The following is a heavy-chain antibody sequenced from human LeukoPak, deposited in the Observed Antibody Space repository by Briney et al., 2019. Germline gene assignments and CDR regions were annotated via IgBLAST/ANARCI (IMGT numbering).Heavy chain of an antibody. Sequence: SETLSLTCAVYGGSFSGYYWSWIRQPPGKGLEWIGEINHSGSTNYNPSLKSRVTISVDTSKNQFPLKLSSVTAADTAVYYCARVGGHSYCSGGSCYSVGIRYFDYWGQGTLVTVSS. CDR2: INHSGST. CDR3: ARVGGHSYCSGGSCYSVGIRYFDY. J-gene: IGHJ4*02. D-gene: IGHD2-15*01. V-gene: IGHV4-34*01. CDR1: GGSFSGYY.